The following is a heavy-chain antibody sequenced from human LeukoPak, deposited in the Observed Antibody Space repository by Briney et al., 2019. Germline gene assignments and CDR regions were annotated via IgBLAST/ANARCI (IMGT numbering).Heavy chain of an antibody. D-gene: IGHD3-10*01. J-gene: IGHJ5*02. CDR2: ISTSSTGT. CDR3: AKDLDSTGIYSDWFDP. Sequence: GGSLRLSCAASGFIFRNYAMNWVRQASGKGLEGVSTISTSSTGTHYADSVKGRFTISRDDSLNMLYLQMNSLRAEDTAVYYCAKDLDSTGIYSDWFDPWGQGTLVTVSS. CDR1: GFIFRNYA. V-gene: IGHV3-23*01.